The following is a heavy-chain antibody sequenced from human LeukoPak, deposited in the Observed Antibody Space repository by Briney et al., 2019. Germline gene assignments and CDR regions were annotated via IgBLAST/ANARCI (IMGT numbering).Heavy chain of an antibody. Sequence: GGSLRLSCVASGFNLGDFWVNWLRQAPGKGLEWVANMNQDGRQTNYLDSVKGRFTISLDNARNSVYLQMDSLRDEDTSLYYCVRDQGDRTGSLWGQGTLVTVST. V-gene: IGHV3-7*01. CDR1: GFNLGDFW. D-gene: IGHD2-15*01. J-gene: IGHJ4*02. CDR3: VRDQGDRTGSL. CDR2: MNQDGRQT.